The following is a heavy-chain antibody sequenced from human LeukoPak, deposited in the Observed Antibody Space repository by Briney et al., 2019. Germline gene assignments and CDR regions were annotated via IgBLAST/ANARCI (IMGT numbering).Heavy chain of an antibody. CDR1: GFSFSNYW. Sequence: GGSLRLSCAASGFSFSNYWMNWVRQAPGKGLEWVGHIKQDGSQKYYGDSVKGRFTISRDNAQNSLYLQMNSLRVGDTAVYYCSRDYSASGSLDSWGQGTLVTVSS. CDR3: SRDYSASGSLDS. D-gene: IGHD3-10*01. V-gene: IGHV3-7*04. J-gene: IGHJ4*02. CDR2: IKQDGSQK.